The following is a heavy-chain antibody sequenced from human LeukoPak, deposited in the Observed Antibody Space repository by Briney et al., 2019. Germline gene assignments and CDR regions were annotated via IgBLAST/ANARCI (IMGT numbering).Heavy chain of an antibody. V-gene: IGHV3-21*01. D-gene: IGHD2-2*01. CDR3: AKAQDIVVVPAAMDY. CDR1: GFTFSSYS. Sequence: GGSLRLSCAAPGFTFSSYSMNWVRQAPGKGLEWVSSISSSSSYIYYADSVKGRFTISRDNAKNPLYLQMNSLRAEDTAVYYCAKAQDIVVVPAAMDYWGQGTLVTVSS. J-gene: IGHJ4*02. CDR2: ISSSSSYI.